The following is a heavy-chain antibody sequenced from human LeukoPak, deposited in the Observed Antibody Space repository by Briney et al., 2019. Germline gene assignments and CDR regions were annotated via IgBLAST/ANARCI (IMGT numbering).Heavy chain of an antibody. V-gene: IGHV3-73*01. J-gene: IGHJ4*02. Sequence: GGSLTLSCAASGFTFSGSAMHWVRQASGKGLEWVGRIRSKVNNYATAYATSVKGRFTISRDDSKNTACLQMNSLKTEDTAVYYCTRPYYYDSSGYYRLDYWGQGTLVTVSS. D-gene: IGHD3-22*01. CDR1: GFTFSGSA. CDR3: TRPYYYDSSGYYRLDY. CDR2: IRSKVNNYAT.